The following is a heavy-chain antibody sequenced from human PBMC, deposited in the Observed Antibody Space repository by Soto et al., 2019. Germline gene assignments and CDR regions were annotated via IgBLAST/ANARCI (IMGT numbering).Heavy chain of an antibody. CDR2: IYYSGNT. V-gene: IGHV4-39*07. CDR3: ARVWTTVTNWFDP. J-gene: IGHJ5*01. CDR1: GASISSYNY. Sequence: SETLSLTCNVSGASISSYNYWGWFRQPPGKGLEWIGCIYYSGNTNYNPSLKSRVTMSVDTSKNQFSLKLSSVTAADTAVYYCARVWTTVTNWFDPWGQGTLVTAPQ. D-gene: IGHD4-17*01.